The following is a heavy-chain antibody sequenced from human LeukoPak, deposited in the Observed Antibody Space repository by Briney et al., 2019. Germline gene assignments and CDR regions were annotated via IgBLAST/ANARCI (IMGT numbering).Heavy chain of an antibody. Sequence: GGSLRLSCSASGFIFSPYAMHWVRQAPVKRLEYVSSISSEGKTTYYADSVKGRFTISRDNSKNTLYLQMSSLRPEDTAVYYCVKDRWVDHWGQGTLVTVSS. J-gene: IGHJ5*02. CDR1: GFIFSPYA. V-gene: IGHV3-64D*06. CDR2: ISSEGKTT. CDR3: VKDRWVDH.